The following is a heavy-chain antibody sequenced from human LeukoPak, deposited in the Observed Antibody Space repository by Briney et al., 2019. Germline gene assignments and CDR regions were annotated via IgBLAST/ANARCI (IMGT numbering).Heavy chain of an antibody. J-gene: IGHJ6*02. Sequence: GASVKVSCKASGYTFTSYGISWVRQAPGQGLEWMGWISAYNGNTNYAQKLQGRVTMTTDTSTSTAYMELRSLRSDDTAVYYCARDLGYSSGWFLGNYYYYGMDVWGQGTTVTVSS. CDR2: ISAYNGNT. V-gene: IGHV1-18*01. CDR3: ARDLGYSSGWFLGNYYYYGMDV. CDR1: GYTFTSYG. D-gene: IGHD6-19*01.